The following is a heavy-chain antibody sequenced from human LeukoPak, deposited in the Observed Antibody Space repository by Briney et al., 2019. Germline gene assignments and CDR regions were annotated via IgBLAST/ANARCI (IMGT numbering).Heavy chain of an antibody. Sequence: TSETLSLTCAVYGGSFSGYYWSWIRQPPGKGLEWIGEINHSGSTNYNPSLKSRVTISVDTSKNQFSLKLSSVTAADTAVYYCARFLSMGYYFDYWGQGTLVTVSS. D-gene: IGHD2/OR15-2a*01. CDR3: ARFLSMGYYFDY. J-gene: IGHJ4*02. CDR2: INHSGST. CDR1: GGSFSGYY. V-gene: IGHV4-34*01.